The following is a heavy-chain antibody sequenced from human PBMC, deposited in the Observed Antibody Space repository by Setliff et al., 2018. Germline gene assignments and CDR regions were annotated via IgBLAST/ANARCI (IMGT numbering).Heavy chain of an antibody. D-gene: IGHD2-21*02. CDR1: GGSFSDYY. J-gene: IGHJ3*02. CDR3: AGGGRYCGGDCYQDDAFDI. CDR2: FNRTRKI. V-gene: IGHV4-34*01. Sequence: SDTLSLTCEVSGGSFSDYYWSWIRQSPGKGLEWLGDFNRTRKIDYSPSLKSRLTISVDTSKKQFSLHLNSVTAADTAMYYCAGGGRYCGGDCYQDDAFDIWGQGTMVTVSS.